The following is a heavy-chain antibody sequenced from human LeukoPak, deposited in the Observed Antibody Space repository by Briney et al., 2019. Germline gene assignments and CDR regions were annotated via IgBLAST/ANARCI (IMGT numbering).Heavy chain of an antibody. CDR2: INPNSGGT. CDR3: ARESRFLEWLLPFQH. Sequence: ASVKVSCKASGYTFTGYYMHWVRQAPGQGLEWMGWINPNSGGTNYAQKFQGRVTMTRDTSISTAYMELSGLRSDDTAVYYCARESRFLEWLLPFQHWGQGTLVTVSS. J-gene: IGHJ1*01. D-gene: IGHD3-3*01. V-gene: IGHV1-2*02. CDR1: GYTFTGYY.